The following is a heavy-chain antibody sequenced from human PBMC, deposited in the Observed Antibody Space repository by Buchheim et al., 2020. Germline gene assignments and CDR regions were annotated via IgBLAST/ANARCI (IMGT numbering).Heavy chain of an antibody. Sequence: VQLVESGGGVVQPGRSLRLSCAASGFPFSSYAMHWVRQAPGKGLEWVAVISYDGSNKYYADSVKGRFTISRDNSKNTLYLQMNSLRAEDTAVYYCASKYDFWRREFDYWGQGTL. CDR3: ASKYDFWRREFDY. CDR2: ISYDGSNK. J-gene: IGHJ4*02. V-gene: IGHV3-30-3*01. D-gene: IGHD3-3*01. CDR1: GFPFSSYA.